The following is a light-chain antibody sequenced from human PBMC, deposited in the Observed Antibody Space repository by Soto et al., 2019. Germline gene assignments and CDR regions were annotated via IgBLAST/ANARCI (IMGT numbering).Light chain of an antibody. CDR1: QSVSSSY. J-gene: IGKJ1*01. Sequence: EIVLPHPQAPLPLSPGERAPLSCRASQSVSSSYLAWYQQKPGQAPRLLIYGASSRATGIPDRFSGSGSGTDFTLTISRLEPEDFAVYYCQQYGSSPRTFGQGTKVDIK. CDR3: QQYGSSPRT. V-gene: IGKV3-20*01. CDR2: GAS.